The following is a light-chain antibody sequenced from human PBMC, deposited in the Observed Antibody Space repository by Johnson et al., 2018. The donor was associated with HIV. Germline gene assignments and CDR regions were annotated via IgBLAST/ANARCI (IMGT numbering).Light chain of an antibody. CDR1: SSNIGNNY. CDR3: GTWDSSLSAGV. CDR2: ENN. Sequence: QSVLTQPPSVSAAPGQKVTISCSGSSSNIGNNYVSWYQQLPGTAPKLLIYENNKRPSGIPDRFSGSKSGTSATLGITGLQTGDEADYYCGTWDSSLSAGVYGTWTKFTGL. J-gene: IGLJ1*01. V-gene: IGLV1-51*02.